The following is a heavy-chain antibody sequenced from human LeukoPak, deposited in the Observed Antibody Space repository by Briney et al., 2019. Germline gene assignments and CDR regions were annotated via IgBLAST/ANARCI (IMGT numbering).Heavy chain of an antibody. CDR3: ARDDCGDTCYPGGY. Sequence: ASVKVSCKASGYIFTKYVVHWVRQAPGQRPEWMGWIKAGNGDTKYSQNFQDRLTITRDTSASTIYMELSSLTSEDTALYYCARDDCGDTCYPGGYWGQGTLVTVSS. V-gene: IGHV1-3*01. CDR2: IKAGNGDT. D-gene: IGHD2-21*01. CDR1: GYIFTKYV. J-gene: IGHJ4*02.